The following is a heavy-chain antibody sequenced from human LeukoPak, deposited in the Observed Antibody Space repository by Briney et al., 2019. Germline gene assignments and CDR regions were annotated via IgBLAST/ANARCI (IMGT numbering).Heavy chain of an antibody. Sequence: SETLSLTCTVSAASISSYCWSWIRQPPGKGLEWIGDICYSGSTNYNPSLKSRVTISEDTSKNQFSMKLSSVTAADTAVYYCARARVAVAGFDYWGQGTLVTVSS. CDR1: AASISSYC. J-gene: IGHJ4*02. CDR3: ARARVAVAGFDY. V-gene: IGHV4-59*13. D-gene: IGHD6-19*01. CDR2: ICYSGST.